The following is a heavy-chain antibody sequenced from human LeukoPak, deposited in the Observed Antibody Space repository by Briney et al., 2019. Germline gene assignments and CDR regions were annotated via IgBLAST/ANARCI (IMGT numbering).Heavy chain of an antibody. CDR2: IYYSGST. V-gene: IGHV4-59*08. J-gene: IGHJ4*02. D-gene: IGHD5-18*01. CDR1: GGSISSYY. Sequence: PSETLSLTCTVSGGSISSYYWSWIRQPPGKGLEWIGYIYYSGSTNYNPSLKSRVTISVDTSKNQFSLKLSSVTAADTAVYYCAGRIDTAMVTNDYWGQGTLVTVSS. CDR3: AGRIDTAMVTNDY.